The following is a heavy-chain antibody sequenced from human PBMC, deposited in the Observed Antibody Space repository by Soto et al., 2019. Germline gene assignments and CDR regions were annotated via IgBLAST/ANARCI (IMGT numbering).Heavy chain of an antibody. CDR3: ARGEYYDILKGYSPYYYYGMDV. V-gene: IGHV1-69*06. J-gene: IGHJ6*02. CDR2: IIPIFGTA. Sequence: SVKVSCKASGGTFSSYAISWVRQAPGQGLEWMGGIIPIFGTANYAQKFQGRVTITADKSTSTAYMELSSLRSEDTAVYYCARGEYYDILKGYSPYYYYGMDVWGQGNTVTVSS. D-gene: IGHD3-9*01. CDR1: GGTFSSYA.